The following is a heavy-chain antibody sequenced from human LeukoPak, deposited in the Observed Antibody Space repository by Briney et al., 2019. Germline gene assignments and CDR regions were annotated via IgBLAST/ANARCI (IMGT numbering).Heavy chain of an antibody. Sequence: SETLSLTCTVSGASISTTSYYWGWIRQPPGKGLEWIGSSYYSVSTYYSPSLKSRATISFDPSKNQFSLKLSSVTAADTAVYFCVRHDFTFDYWGQGILVTVSS. V-gene: IGHV4-39*01. CDR2: SYYSVST. J-gene: IGHJ4*02. CDR1: GASISTTSYY. CDR3: VRHDFTFDY.